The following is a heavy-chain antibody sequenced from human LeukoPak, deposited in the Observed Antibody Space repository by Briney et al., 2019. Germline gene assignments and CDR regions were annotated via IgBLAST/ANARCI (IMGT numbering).Heavy chain of an antibody. CDR3: ARVFDS. CDR1: GGSVNTSDYY. CDR2: VFYTGKT. J-gene: IGHJ4*02. V-gene: IGHV4-39*07. Sequence: SETLSLTCTVSGGSVNTSDYYWGWIRQSPVKGLEWIGDVFYTGKTNYNPSLRGRATISIDTSKNQFSLKLTYVTAADSAVYYCARVFDSWGQGTLVTVSS.